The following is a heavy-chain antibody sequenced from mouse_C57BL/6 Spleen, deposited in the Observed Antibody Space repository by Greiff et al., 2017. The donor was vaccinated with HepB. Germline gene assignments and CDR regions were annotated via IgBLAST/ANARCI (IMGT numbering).Heavy chain of an antibody. Sequence: VQLQQPGAELVRPGTSVKLSCKASGYTFTSYWMHWVKQRPGQGLEWIGVIDPSDSYTNYNQKFKGKATLTVDTSSSTAYMQLSSLTSEDSAVYYCAQVAPITNAMDYWGQGTSVTVSS. CDR2: IDPSDSYT. J-gene: IGHJ4*01. V-gene: IGHV1-59*01. CDR3: AQVAPITNAMDY. D-gene: IGHD1-2*01. CDR1: GYTFTSYW.